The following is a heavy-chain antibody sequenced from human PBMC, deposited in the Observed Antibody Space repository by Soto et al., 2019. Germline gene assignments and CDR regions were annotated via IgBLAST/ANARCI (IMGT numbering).Heavy chain of an antibody. CDR1: GDSVGNGPYY. CDR3: ARVGSSCHSGGCYYYYGLGV. Sequence: QVRLQESGPGLVKPSETLSLSCLVSGDSVGNGPYYWSWIRQSPGEGLEWFAYIYYCGSTNVNPSLESRVNISIDMSKNQFFLELRSVTAADAAVYFCARVGSSCHSGGCYYYYGLGVWGQGTTVAISS. V-gene: IGHV4-61*01. D-gene: IGHD1-26*01. CDR2: IYYCGST. J-gene: IGHJ6*02.